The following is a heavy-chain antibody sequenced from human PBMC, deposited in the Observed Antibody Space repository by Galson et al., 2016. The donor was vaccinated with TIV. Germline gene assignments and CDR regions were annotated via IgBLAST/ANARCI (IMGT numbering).Heavy chain of an antibody. CDR3: ARDRYYDARGYYYYHYGMDV. J-gene: IGHJ6*02. CDR1: GGTFSSSV. Sequence: SVKVSCKAPGGTFSSSVFSWVRQAPGQGLEWMGGIVPLFGTTNFAQKFQGRVTITADKFTSTTYMELSSLTSDDTAVYYCARDRYYDARGYYYYHYGMDVWGQGTTVTVSS. D-gene: IGHD3-22*01. V-gene: IGHV1-69*06. CDR2: IVPLFGTT.